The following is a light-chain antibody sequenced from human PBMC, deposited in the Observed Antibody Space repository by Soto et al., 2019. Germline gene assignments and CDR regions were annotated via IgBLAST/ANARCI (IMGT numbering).Light chain of an antibody. CDR2: EVS. CDR1: SSDVGGYNY. CDR3: SSYTSSSTLV. Sequence: QSVLTQPPTASGTPGQRVNISCTGTSSDVGGYNYVSWYQQHPGKAPKLMIYEVSNRPSGVSNRFSGSKSGNTASLTISGLQAEDEADYYCSSYTSSSTLVFGGGTKLTVL. V-gene: IGLV2-14*01. J-gene: IGLJ2*01.